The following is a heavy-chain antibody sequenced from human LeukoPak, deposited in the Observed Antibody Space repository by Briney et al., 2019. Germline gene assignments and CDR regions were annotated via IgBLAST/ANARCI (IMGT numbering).Heavy chain of an antibody. CDR1: GFTFSSYA. D-gene: IGHD4-17*01. Sequence: GGSLRLSCAASGFTFSSYAMSWVRQAPGKGLEWVSAISGSGGSTYYADSVKGRFTISRDNSKNTLYLQMNSLRAEDTAVYYCAKDWVHGDYNHDAFDIWGQGTMVTVSS. CDR2: ISGSGGST. CDR3: AKDWVHGDYNHDAFDI. V-gene: IGHV3-23*01. J-gene: IGHJ3*02.